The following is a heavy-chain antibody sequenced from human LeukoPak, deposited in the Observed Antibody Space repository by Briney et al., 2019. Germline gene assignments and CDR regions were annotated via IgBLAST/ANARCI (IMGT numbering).Heavy chain of an antibody. Sequence: SETLSPTCAVYGGSFSGYYWSWIRQPPGKGLEWIGEINHSGSTNYNPSLKSRVTISVDTSKSQFSLKLSSVTAADTAVYYCARGPACSGGSCYSNYYYYYMDVWGKGTTVTVSS. J-gene: IGHJ6*03. CDR1: GGSFSGYY. CDR2: INHSGST. V-gene: IGHV4-34*01. CDR3: ARGPACSGGSCYSNYYYYYMDV. D-gene: IGHD2-15*01.